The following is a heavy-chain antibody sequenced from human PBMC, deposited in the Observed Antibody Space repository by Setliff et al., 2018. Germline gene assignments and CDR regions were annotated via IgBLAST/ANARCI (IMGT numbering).Heavy chain of an antibody. J-gene: IGHJ4*02. D-gene: IGHD2-8*02. V-gene: IGHV4-34*01. CDR1: GGSFSSYY. CDR3: TVYNTGSSKDHY. CDR2: IYYSGST. Sequence: SETLSLTCAVYGGSFSSYYWGWIRQPPGKGLEWIGSIYYSGSTYYNPSLKSRVTISVDTSKNQFSLKLSSVTAADTALYYCTVYNTGSSKDHYWGQGTPVTVSS.